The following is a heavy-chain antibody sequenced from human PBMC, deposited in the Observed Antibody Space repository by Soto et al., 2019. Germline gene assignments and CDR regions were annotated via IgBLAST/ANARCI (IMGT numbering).Heavy chain of an antibody. Sequence: SVKVSCKASGGTFSSYAIIWVRVDPGQGLEWMGGIIPIFGTANYAQKFQGRVTITADESTSTAYMELSSLRSEDTAVYYCARAAVAGPYVGAYGMDVWGQGTTVTVSS. V-gene: IGHV1-69*13. CDR1: GGTFSSYA. CDR2: IIPIFGTA. D-gene: IGHD6-13*01. CDR3: ARAAVAGPYVGAYGMDV. J-gene: IGHJ6*02.